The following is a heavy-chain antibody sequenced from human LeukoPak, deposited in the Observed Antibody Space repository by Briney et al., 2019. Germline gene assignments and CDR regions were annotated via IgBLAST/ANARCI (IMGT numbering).Heavy chain of an antibody. CDR1: GFTFIDYD. Sequence: GGSLRLSCAASGFTFIDYDMHWVRQVIGKGLEWVSAIGIRGDTHYSGSVKGRFTISRENAETYLYLQMNSLRAEDTAVYYCARGGIQVSGIDEFDYWGQGTLVTVSS. D-gene: IGHD6-19*01. CDR3: ARGGIQVSGIDEFDY. J-gene: IGHJ4*02. CDR2: IGIRGDT. V-gene: IGHV3-13*01.